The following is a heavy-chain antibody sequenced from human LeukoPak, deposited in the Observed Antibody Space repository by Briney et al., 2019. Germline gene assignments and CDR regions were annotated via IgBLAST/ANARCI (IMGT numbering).Heavy chain of an antibody. CDR2: ISGSGGST. D-gene: IGHD5-12*01. J-gene: IGHJ6*02. CDR3: AKDSRYAYYYYGMDV. CDR1: GFTFSSYA. Sequence: GGSLRHSCAASGFTFSSYAMSWVRQAPGKGLEWVSAISGSGGSTYYADSVKGRFTISRDNSKNTLYLQMNSLRAEDTAVYYCAKDSRYAYYYYGMDVWGQGTTVTVSS. V-gene: IGHV3-23*01.